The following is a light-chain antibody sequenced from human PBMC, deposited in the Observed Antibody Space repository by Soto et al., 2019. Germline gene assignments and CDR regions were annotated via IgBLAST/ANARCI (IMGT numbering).Light chain of an antibody. J-gene: IGLJ1*01. CDR3: TSYTSTTTYV. Sequence: QSVLTQPRSVSGSPGQSVTISCLGTSSDVGGYNYVSWYQQHPGKAPKLMIYEVSNRPSGVSNRFSGSKSGNTASLTISGLQAEDEADYYCTSYTSTTTYVFGTGTKVTVL. CDR1: SSDVGGYNY. V-gene: IGLV2-14*01. CDR2: EVS.